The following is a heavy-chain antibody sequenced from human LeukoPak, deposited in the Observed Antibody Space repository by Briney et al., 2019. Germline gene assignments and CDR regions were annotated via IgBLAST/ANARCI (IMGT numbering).Heavy chain of an antibody. J-gene: IGHJ4*02. CDR2: LYNSGST. V-gene: IGHV4-31*03. D-gene: IGHD2-21*02. CDR1: CGPLNRAGYL. Sequence: NLSLNFTVPCGPLNRAGYLLTWIPPPPGKGPEWNWHLYNSGSTNYNPSLESRVTLSVDASENRFSLRLSSVTAADTAVYYCARGGRKYCAGDCYTVDYWGQGTLVTVSS. CDR3: ARGGRKYCAGDCYTVDY.